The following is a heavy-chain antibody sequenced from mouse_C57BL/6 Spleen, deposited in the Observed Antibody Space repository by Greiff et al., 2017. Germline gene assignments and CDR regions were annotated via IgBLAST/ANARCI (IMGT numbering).Heavy chain of an antibody. J-gene: IGHJ4*01. D-gene: IGHD2-4*01. CDR1: GFTFSSYA. CDR3: TRDGYDYDGGYAMDY. V-gene: IGHV5-9-1*02. Sequence: EVMLVESGEGLVKPGGSLKLSCAASGFTFSSYAMSWVRQTPEKRLEWVAYISSGGDYIYYADTVKGRFTISRDNARNTLYLQMSSLKSEDTAMYYCTRDGYDYDGGYAMDYWGQGTSVTVSS. CDR2: ISSGGDYI.